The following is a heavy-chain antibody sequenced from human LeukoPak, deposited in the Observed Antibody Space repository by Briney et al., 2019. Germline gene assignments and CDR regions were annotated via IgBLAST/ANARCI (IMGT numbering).Heavy chain of an antibody. CDR1: GGSISSYY. CDR2: IETSGNT. V-gene: IGHV4-4*07. Sequence: SETLSLTCTVSGGSISSYYWSWIRQPAGKGLEWIGRIETSGNTNYKPSLKSRVSISVDSSKKQFSLKLNSVTAADTAVYYCARRQLIRGRDYYYMDVWGNGTTVTVSS. J-gene: IGHJ6*03. CDR3: ARRQLIRGRDYYYMDV. D-gene: IGHD3-10*01.